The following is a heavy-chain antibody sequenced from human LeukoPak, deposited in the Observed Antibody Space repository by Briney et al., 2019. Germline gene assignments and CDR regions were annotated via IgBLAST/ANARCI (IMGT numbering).Heavy chain of an antibody. CDR1: GFTFSSYG. Sequence: GGSLRLSCAASGFTFSSYGMHWVRQAPGKGLEWVAVISYGGSNKYYADSVKGRFTISRDNSRNTLYLQMNSLRAEDTAVYYCAKDTLTYYYDRGNYFDYWGQGTLVTVSS. CDR2: ISYGGSNK. V-gene: IGHV3-30*18. CDR3: AKDTLTYYYDRGNYFDY. J-gene: IGHJ4*02. D-gene: IGHD3-22*01.